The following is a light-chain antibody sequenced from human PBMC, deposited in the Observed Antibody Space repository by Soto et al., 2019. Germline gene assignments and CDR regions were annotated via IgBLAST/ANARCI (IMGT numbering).Light chain of an antibody. V-gene: IGKV3-11*01. CDR3: QQRGDWWT. Sequence: EIEVTQSPATLSLSPGERATLSCRASQSVSTFFAWYQQKPGQSPRLLIYQASNRASGIPARFTGSGSGTDFTLTISSVEPEDSAVYYCQQRGDWWTFGQGTKVQI. CDR2: QAS. J-gene: IGKJ1*01. CDR1: QSVSTF.